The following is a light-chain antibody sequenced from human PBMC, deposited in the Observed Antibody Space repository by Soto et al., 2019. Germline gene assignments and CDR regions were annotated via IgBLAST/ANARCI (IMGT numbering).Light chain of an antibody. CDR1: QSISNH. J-gene: IGKJ4*01. CDR3: QQSYSTPLT. CDR2: AAS. Sequence: DIQMTQSPSSLSASVEDRVIITCRASQSISNHLNWYQQKPGKAPKLLIFAASSLQSGVPSRLSGSRSGPDFTLTISSLQPEDFATYYCQQSYSTPLTFGGGTKVDIK. V-gene: IGKV1-39*01.